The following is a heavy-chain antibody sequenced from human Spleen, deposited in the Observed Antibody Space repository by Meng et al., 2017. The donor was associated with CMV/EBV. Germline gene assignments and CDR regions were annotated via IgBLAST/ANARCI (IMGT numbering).Heavy chain of an antibody. CDR2: ISAYNGNT. J-gene: IGHJ5*02. CDR1: GYTFTSYG. V-gene: IGHV1-18*01. D-gene: IGHD3-10*01. CDR3: ARRAGSYSWFDP. Sequence: GESLKISCKGSGYTFTSYGISWVRQAPGQGLEWMGWISAYNGNTNYAQKLQGRVTMTTDTSTSTAYMELRSLRSDDTAVYYCARRAGSYSWFDPWGQGTLVTVSS.